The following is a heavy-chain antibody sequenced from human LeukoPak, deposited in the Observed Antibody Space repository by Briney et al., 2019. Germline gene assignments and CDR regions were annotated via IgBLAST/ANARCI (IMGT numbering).Heavy chain of an antibody. CDR2: ISGSGGST. D-gene: IGHD5-18*01. CDR3: AKAYSCGSYYYYAMDV. Sequence: GGSLRLSCAASGFTFSNYGRSWVRQAAGKGLEWVSAISGSGGSTYYADSVKGRFTISRDNSKNTLYLQLNSLRAEDTAVYYCAKAYSCGSYYYYAMDVWGQGTTVTVSS. CDR1: GFTFSNYG. J-gene: IGHJ6*02. V-gene: IGHV3-23*01.